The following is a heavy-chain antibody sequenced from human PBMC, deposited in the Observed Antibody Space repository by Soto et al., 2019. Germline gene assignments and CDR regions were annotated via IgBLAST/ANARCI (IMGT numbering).Heavy chain of an antibody. V-gene: IGHV3-74*01. CDR2: INSDGSST. D-gene: IGHD4-17*01. CDR3: ARETTVTTRHWDPSTQYNWFDP. Sequence: EVQLVESGGGLVQPGGSLRLSCAASGFTFSSYWMHWVRQAPGKGLVWVSRINSDGSSTSYADSVKGRFTISRDNAKNTLYLQMNSLRADDTAVYYCARETTVTTRHWDPSTQYNWFDPWGQGTLVTVSS. J-gene: IGHJ5*02. CDR1: GFTFSSYW.